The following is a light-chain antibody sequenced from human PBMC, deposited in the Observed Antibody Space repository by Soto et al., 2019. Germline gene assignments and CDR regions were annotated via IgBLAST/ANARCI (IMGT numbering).Light chain of an antibody. V-gene: IGKV1-39*01. Sequence: DIQMTQSPFSLSASVGDRVTITCRASQNISNYSNWDQQKPGKAPKPLIYSASSLQSGVPSRFSGSGSGTDFTLTINSLQPEDFATYYCQQSYSALIFTFGPGTKVDIK. J-gene: IGKJ3*01. CDR3: QQSYSALIFT. CDR2: SAS. CDR1: QNISNY.